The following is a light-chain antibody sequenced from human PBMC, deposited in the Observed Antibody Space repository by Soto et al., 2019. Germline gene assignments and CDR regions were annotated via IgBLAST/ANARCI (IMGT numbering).Light chain of an antibody. J-gene: IGLJ2*01. CDR1: SSDVGSYNL. V-gene: IGLV2-23*01. Sequence: QSALTQPASVSGSPGQSITISCTGTSSDVGSYNLVSWYQQHPGKAPKLMIYEGSKRPSGVSNRFSGSKSGNTASLTISGLQAEDEADYYCCSYAGISNSVVFGGGTKLTVL. CDR3: CSYAGISNSVV. CDR2: EGS.